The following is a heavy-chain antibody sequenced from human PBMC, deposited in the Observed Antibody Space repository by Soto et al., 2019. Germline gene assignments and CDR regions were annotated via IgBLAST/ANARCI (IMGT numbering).Heavy chain of an antibody. CDR1: GGSISSYY. D-gene: IGHD2-2*02. J-gene: IGHJ4*02. V-gene: IGHV4-59*01. CDR2: IYYSGST. CDR3: ARGYLN. Sequence: QVQLQESGPGLVKPSETLSLTCTVSGGSISSYYWSWIRQPPGKGLEWIGYIYYSGSTNYNPSLKSRVTISVDTSKNQFSLKLSSVTAADTAVYYCARGYLNWGQGTLVTVSS.